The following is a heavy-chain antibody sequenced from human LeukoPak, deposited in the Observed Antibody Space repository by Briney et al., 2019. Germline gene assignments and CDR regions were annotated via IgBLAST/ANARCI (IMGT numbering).Heavy chain of an antibody. Sequence: PGGSLRLSCAASGFTFINYRMSWVRQAPGKGLEWGASINKDGSETYYVDSVRGGFTITRDNGESALSLQMDSLRAADTALYYFARSFRSGNQYDWFDYWGQGTLVTVSS. CDR1: GFTFINYR. D-gene: IGHD1-14*01. V-gene: IGHV3-7*01. CDR3: ARSFRSGNQYDWFDY. CDR2: INKDGSET. J-gene: IGHJ4*02.